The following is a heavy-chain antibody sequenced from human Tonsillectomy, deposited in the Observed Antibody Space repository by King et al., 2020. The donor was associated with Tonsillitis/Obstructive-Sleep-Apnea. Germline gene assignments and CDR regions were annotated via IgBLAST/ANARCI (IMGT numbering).Heavy chain of an antibody. D-gene: IGHD3-3*01. J-gene: IGHJ5*02. Sequence: QLVPSGAEVKKPGASVKVSCKASGYTFTSYGINWVRQAPGQGLEWMGWISTYNGNTNSAQKLQGRVTMTTDTSTSTAYMELRSLRSDDTAVYYCARDGTTYYDFWSGYSNWFDPWGQGTLVTVSS. CDR1: GYTFTSYG. CDR3: ARDGTTYYDFWSGYSNWFDP. V-gene: IGHV1-18*01. CDR2: ISTYNGNT.